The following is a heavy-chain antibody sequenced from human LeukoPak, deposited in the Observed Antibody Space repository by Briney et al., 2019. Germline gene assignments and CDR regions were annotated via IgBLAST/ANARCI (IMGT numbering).Heavy chain of an antibody. D-gene: IGHD4-11*01. Sequence: PSETLSLTCTVSGGSISSGSYYWSWIRQPAGKGLEWIGRINTSGSTNYNPSLKSRVTISVDTSKNRFSLKLSSVTAADTAVYYCASIQSYYFGLDVWGQGTTVTVSS. CDR3: ASIQSYYFGLDV. CDR2: INTSGST. J-gene: IGHJ6*02. V-gene: IGHV4-61*02. CDR1: GGSISSGSYY.